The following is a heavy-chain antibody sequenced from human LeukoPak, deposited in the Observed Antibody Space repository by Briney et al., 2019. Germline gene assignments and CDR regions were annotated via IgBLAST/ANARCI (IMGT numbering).Heavy chain of an antibody. CDR3: ANFLIFGVEHPEDI. Sequence: PGGSLRLSCAASGFTFSSYGMHWVRQAPGKGLEWVAFIRYDGSNKYYADSVKGRFTISRDNSKNTLYLQMNSLRAEDTAVYYCANFLIFGVEHPEDIWGQGTMVTVSS. J-gene: IGHJ3*02. CDR2: IRYDGSNK. D-gene: IGHD3-3*01. CDR1: GFTFSSYG. V-gene: IGHV3-30*02.